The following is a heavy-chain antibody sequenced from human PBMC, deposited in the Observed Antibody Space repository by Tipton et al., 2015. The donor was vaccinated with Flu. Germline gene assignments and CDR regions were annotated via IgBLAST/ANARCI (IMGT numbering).Heavy chain of an antibody. V-gene: IGHV1-69*15. Sequence: QLVQSGAEVKKPGSSVKVSCKASGYTFSSYAISWVRQAPGQGLEWVGRIIPISATTDYAQKFQDRVTITADESTGTAYMELNSLRSEDTAVYYCARDTYSPGYGSPLYFDFWGPGTLVPVSA. J-gene: IGHJ4*02. CDR2: IIPISATT. D-gene: IGHD5-18*01. CDR3: ARDTYSPGYGSPLYFDF. CDR1: GYTFSSYA.